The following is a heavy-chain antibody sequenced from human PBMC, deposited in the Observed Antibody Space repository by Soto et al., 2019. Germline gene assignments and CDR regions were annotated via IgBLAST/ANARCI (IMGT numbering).Heavy chain of an antibody. CDR2: ISSSGSTI. V-gene: IGHV3-48*03. Sequence: PGGSLRLSCAASGFTFSSYEMNWVRQAPGKGLEWVSYISSSGSTIYYADSVKGRFTISRDNAKNSLYLQMNSLRAEDTAVYYCARYNTAGAGATLDAFDIWGQGTMVTVSS. J-gene: IGHJ3*02. D-gene: IGHD1-26*01. CDR1: GFTFSSYE. CDR3: ARYNTAGAGATLDAFDI.